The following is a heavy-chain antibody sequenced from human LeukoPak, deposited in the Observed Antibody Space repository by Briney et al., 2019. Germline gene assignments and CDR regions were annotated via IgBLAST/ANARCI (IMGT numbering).Heavy chain of an antibody. CDR3: AQAVGSGWYYLDY. CDR2: ISGGGGKT. D-gene: IGHD6-19*01. CDR1: RLTFSDCA. V-gene: IGHV3-23*01. J-gene: IGHJ4*02. Sequence: PGGSLRLSCATSRLTFSDCAMSWVRQAPGKGLEWVSGISGGGGKTSYSDSVQGRFTISRDNSKNTLYLQMNSLRAEDTAVYYCAQAVGSGWYYLDYWGQGTLVTVSS.